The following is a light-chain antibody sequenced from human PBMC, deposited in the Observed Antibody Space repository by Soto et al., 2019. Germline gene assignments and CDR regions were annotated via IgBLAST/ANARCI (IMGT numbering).Light chain of an antibody. J-gene: IGKJ1*01. CDR2: GAS. Sequence: EIGMTQSPATLSVSPGERATLSCRASQSVSSNLAWYQQKPGQAPRLLIYGASTRATGIPARFSGSGSGTEFTLTISSLQSEDFAVYYCQQYNNWPPPFGQGTK. CDR3: QQYNNWPPP. CDR1: QSVSSN. V-gene: IGKV3-15*01.